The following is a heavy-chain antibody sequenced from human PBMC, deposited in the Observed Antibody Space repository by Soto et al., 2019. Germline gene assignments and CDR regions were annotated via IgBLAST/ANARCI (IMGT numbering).Heavy chain of an antibody. CDR2: IYYSGST. V-gene: IGHV4-31*03. Sequence: SETLSLTCTVSGGSISSGGYYWSWIRQHPGKGLEWIGYIYYSGSTYYNPSLKSRVTISVDTSKNQFSLKLSSVTAADTAVYYCARTYGSGSYRGRYFDYWGQGTLVTVSS. CDR1: GGSISSGGYY. J-gene: IGHJ4*02. D-gene: IGHD3-10*01. CDR3: ARTYGSGSYRGRYFDY.